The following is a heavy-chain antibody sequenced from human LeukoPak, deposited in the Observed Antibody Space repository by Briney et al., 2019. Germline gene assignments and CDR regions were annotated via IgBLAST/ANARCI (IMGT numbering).Heavy chain of an antibody. D-gene: IGHD2-15*01. Sequence: PSETLSLTCAVSGYSISSGYYWGWIRQPPGKGLEWIGSIYHSGSTYYNPSLKSRVTISVDTPKNQFSLKLSSVTAADTAVYYCARVDCSGGSCNFDYWGQGTLVTVSS. V-gene: IGHV4-38-2*01. CDR3: ARVDCSGGSCNFDY. CDR1: GYSISSGYY. J-gene: IGHJ4*02. CDR2: IYHSGST.